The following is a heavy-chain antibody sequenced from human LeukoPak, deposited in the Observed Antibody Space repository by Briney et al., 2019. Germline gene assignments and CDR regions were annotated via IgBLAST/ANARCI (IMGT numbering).Heavy chain of an antibody. CDR2: IYTSGST. CDR1: GGSISSYY. V-gene: IGHV4-4*07. D-gene: IGHD6-19*01. J-gene: IGHJ4*02. Sequence: SETLSLTCTVSGGSISSYYWSWIRQPAGKGLEWIGRIYTSGSTNYNPSLKSRVTMSVDTSKNQFSLKLSSVTAADTAVYYCARYAIAVAGGVEDYWGQGTLVTVSS. CDR3: ARYAIAVAGGVEDY.